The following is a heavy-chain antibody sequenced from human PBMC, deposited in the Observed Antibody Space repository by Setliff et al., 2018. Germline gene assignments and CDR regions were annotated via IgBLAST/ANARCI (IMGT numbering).Heavy chain of an antibody. CDR2: IITAFGSA. CDR1: GTTFNSHA. Sequence: GASVKVSCKTSGTTFNSHAINWVRQAPGQGLEWMGRIITAFGSAISAQKFQDRVSITADRTTYTAYLELTSLTLEDTAVYYCAKDNGGNPDCDYWGQGTLVTVSS. J-gene: IGHJ4*02. CDR3: AKDNGGNPDCDY. V-gene: IGHV1-69*06. D-gene: IGHD2-15*01.